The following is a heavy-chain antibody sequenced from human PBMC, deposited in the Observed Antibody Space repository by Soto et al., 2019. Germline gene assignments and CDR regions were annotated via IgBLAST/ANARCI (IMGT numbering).Heavy chain of an antibody. CDR1: GGSFSGYY. CDR3: ARGPQTWPRTKSNWFDP. CDR2: INHSGST. D-gene: IGHD1-7*01. V-gene: IGHV4-34*01. J-gene: IGHJ5*02. Sequence: SETLSLTCAVYGGSFSGYYWSWIRQPPGKGLEWIGEINHSGSTNYNPSLKSRVTISVDTSKNQFSLKLSSVTAADTAVYYCARGPQTWPRTKSNWFDPWGQGTLVTV.